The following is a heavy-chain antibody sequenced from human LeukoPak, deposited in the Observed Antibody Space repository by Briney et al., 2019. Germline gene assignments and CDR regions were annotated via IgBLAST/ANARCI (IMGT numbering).Heavy chain of an antibody. J-gene: IGHJ3*02. CDR1: GGSFSGFR. CDR3: ARAHLFYDSSGYEIPDAFDI. D-gene: IGHD3-22*01. Sequence: ASETLSLTCAVSGGSFSGFRWHWIRQPPGKGPEWIGEIYHSGSTNYNPSLKSRVTISVDKSKNQFSLKLSSVTAADTAVYYCARAHLFYDSSGYEIPDAFDIWGQGTMVTVSS. CDR2: IYHSGST. V-gene: IGHV4-34*01.